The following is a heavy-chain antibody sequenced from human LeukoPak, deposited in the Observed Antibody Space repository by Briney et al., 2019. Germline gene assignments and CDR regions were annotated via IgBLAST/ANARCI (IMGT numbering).Heavy chain of an antibody. CDR3: ARDSQTVTTLANYFDY. V-gene: IGHV3-21*01. D-gene: IGHD4-11*01. CDR1: GFTFSSYS. Sequence: PGGSLRLSCAASGFTFSSYSMNWVRQAPGKGLEWVSSISSSSSYIYYADSVKGRFTISRDNAKNSLYLQMNSLRAEDTAVYYCARDSQTVTTLANYFDYWGQGTLVTVSS. CDR2: ISSSSSYI. J-gene: IGHJ4*02.